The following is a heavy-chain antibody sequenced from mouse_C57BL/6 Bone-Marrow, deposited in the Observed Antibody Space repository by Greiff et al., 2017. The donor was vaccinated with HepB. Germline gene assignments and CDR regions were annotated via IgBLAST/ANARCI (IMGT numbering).Heavy chain of an antibody. CDR1: GYTFTSYG. V-gene: IGHV1-81*01. CDR3: ANDYPFAY. D-gene: IGHD2-4*01. CDR2: IYPRSGNT. J-gene: IGHJ3*01. Sequence: QVQLKESGAELARPGASVKLSCKASGYTFTSYGISWVKQRTGQGLEWIGEIYPRSGNTYYNEKFKGKATLTADKSSSTAYMALRSLTSEDSAVYFCANDYPFAYWGQGTLVTVSA.